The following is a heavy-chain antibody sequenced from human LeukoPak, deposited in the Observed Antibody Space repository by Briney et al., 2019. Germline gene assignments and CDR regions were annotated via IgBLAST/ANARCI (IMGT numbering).Heavy chain of an antibody. CDR3: AKGMRQQLVPFDY. J-gene: IGHJ4*02. D-gene: IGHD6-13*01. CDR1: GFTFSSYA. V-gene: IGHV3-23*01. Sequence: GGSLRLSCAASGFTFSSYAMTWVRQAPGKGLEWVSTISSGGGSTYYADSVKGRFTIPRDNSKNTLYLQMDSLRVGDTAVYYCAKGMRQQLVPFDYWGQGTLITVSS. CDR2: ISSGGGST.